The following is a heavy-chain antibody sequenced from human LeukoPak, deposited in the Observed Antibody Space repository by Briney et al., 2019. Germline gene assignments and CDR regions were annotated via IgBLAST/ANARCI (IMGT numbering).Heavy chain of an antibody. D-gene: IGHD3-10*02. V-gene: IGHV3-7*03. Sequence: GGSLRLSCEGSAFIFSGHWMNWVRQTPGKGLEWVANIKQDGSEKYYVDSVKGRFTISRDNAKNSLYLQMNSLGAEDTAVYYCARELLRWVGAFDIWGQRTMVTVSS. CDR3: ARELLRWVGAFDI. J-gene: IGHJ3*02. CDR2: IKQDGSEK. CDR1: AFIFSGHW.